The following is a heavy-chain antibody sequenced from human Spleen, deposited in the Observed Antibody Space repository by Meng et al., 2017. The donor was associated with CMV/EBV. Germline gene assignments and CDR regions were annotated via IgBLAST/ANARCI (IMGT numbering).Heavy chain of an antibody. CDR1: GYTFTGYF. V-gene: IGHV1-18*04. J-gene: IGHJ4*02. CDR3: ARDAITGSSNFYFDY. D-gene: IGHD3-10*01. Sequence: ASVKVSCKASGYTFTGYFIHWVRQAPGQGLEWMGWISTYNRNTNYEQKFQGRLTLTTDASTDTAYMELRSLRSDDTAVYFCARDAITGSSNFYFDYWGQGTLVTVSS. CDR2: ISTYNRNT.